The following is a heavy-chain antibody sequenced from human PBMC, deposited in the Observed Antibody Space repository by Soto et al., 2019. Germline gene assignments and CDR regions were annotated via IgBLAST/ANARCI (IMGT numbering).Heavy chain of an antibody. CDR3: ARGGAGLVTAIDS. D-gene: IGHD2-21*02. V-gene: IGHV3-33*01. CDR1: GFIFSDYG. CDR2: INFDGNKK. J-gene: IGHJ5*01. Sequence: QVELVESGGGVVQPGRSLRLSCTASGFIFSDYGFQWVRQAPGKGLEWLTLINFDGNKKKFAESVRGRFTISRDNSEKTLYLQMNSLRGDDTAVYYCARGGAGLVTAIDSWGQGTLVTVSS.